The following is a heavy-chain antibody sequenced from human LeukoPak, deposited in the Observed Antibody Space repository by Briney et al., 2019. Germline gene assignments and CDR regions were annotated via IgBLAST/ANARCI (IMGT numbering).Heavy chain of an antibody. V-gene: IGHV1-8*01. D-gene: IGHD3-3*01. CDR1: GYTFTSYD. CDR3: ARGEVVEATNFDY. J-gene: IGHJ4*02. CDR2: MNPNSGNT. Sequence: ASVKVSCKASGYTFTSYDINWVRQATGQGLEWVGWMNPNSGNTGYAQKFQGRVTMTRNTSISTAYMELSSLRSEDTAVYYCARGEVVEATNFDYWGQGTLVTVSS.